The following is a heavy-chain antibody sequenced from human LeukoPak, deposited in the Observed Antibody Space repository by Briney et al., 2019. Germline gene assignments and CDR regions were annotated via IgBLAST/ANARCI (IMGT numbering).Heavy chain of an antibody. CDR3: ARDRRDTAMALDY. J-gene: IGHJ4*02. CDR1: GFTFSSYG. V-gene: IGHV3-33*01. CDR2: IWYDGSNK. Sequence: PGRSLRLSCAASGFTFSSYGMHWVRQAPGKGLEWVAVIWYDGSNKYYVDSVKGRFTISRDNSKNTLYLQMNSLRAEDTAVYYCARDRRDTAMALDYWGQGTLVTVSS. D-gene: IGHD5-18*01.